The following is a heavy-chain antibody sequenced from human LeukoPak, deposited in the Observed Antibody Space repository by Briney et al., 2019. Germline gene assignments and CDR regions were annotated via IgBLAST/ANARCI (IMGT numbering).Heavy chain of an antibody. J-gene: IGHJ4*02. D-gene: IGHD5-12*01. CDR1: GGSISTYY. CDR2: IYYSGST. Sequence: PSETLSLTCTVSGGSISTYYWSWIRQPPGKGLEWIGFIYYSGSTNYNPSLKSRVTILVDTSKNQFSLKLSSVTAADTAVYYCARDERVAKGIDYWGQGTLVTVSS. CDR3: ARDERVAKGIDY. V-gene: IGHV4-59*01.